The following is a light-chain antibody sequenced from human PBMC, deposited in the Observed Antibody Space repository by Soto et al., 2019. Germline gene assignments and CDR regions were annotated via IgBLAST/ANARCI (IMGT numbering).Light chain of an antibody. Sequence: QSVLTQPPSASGSPGQSVTISCTGTSSDVGAYNYVSWYQQYPGIAPKLMIYEVSKRPSGVPDRFSGSKSGKTASLTVSGLPPEDEADYYCTSYAGSNVWVFGGGTKLTVL. V-gene: IGLV2-8*01. J-gene: IGLJ3*02. CDR2: EVS. CDR1: SSDVGAYNY. CDR3: TSYAGSNVWV.